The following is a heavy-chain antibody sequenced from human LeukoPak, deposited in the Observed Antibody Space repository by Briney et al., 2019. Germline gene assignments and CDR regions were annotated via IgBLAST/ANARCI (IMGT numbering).Heavy chain of an antibody. CDR1: GFIFSSYA. CDR3: AKDISGWYVPEY. V-gene: IGHV3-23*01. Sequence: GGSLRLSCAASGFIFSSYAMSWVRQAPGKGLEWVSAISGSGGTTYYADFVKVRFTISRDNSKNTLYLQVNSLRAEDTAVYYCAKDISGWYVPEYWGQGTLVTVSS. J-gene: IGHJ4*02. CDR2: ISGSGGTT. D-gene: IGHD6-19*01.